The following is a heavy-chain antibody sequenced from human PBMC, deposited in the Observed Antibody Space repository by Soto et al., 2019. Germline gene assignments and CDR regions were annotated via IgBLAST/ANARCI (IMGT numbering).Heavy chain of an antibody. D-gene: IGHD2-21*02. CDR3: ARLRGGDWTGAFDI. CDR1: GGSISSNNYY. CDR2: IYYSGST. V-gene: IGHV4-39*01. Sequence: SETLSLTCTVSGGSISSNNYYWGWIRQPPGKGLEWIGTIYYSGSTYYNPSLKSRVTVSVDTSKNQFSLKLSSVIAADTAVYYCARLRGGDWTGAFDIWGQGTMVTVSS. J-gene: IGHJ3*02.